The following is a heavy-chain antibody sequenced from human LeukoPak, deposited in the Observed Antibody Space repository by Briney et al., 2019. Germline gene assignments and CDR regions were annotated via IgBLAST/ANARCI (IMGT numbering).Heavy chain of an antibody. V-gene: IGHV4-39*01. Sequence: SETLSLTCTVSGGSISSSSYYWGWIRQPPGKGLEWIGSIYYSGSTYYNPSLKSRVTISVDTSKNQFSLKLSSVTAADTAVYYCARQMPYYYGSGSYCFDYWGREPWSPSPQ. CDR3: ARQMPYYYGSGSYCFDY. D-gene: IGHD3-10*01. CDR1: GGSISSSSYY. J-gene: IGHJ4*02. CDR2: IYYSGST.